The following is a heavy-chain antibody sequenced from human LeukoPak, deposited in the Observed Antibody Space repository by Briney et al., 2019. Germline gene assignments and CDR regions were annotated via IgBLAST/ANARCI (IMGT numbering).Heavy chain of an antibody. CDR3: ARRWLQYDTFDI. J-gene: IGHJ3*02. CDR1: GYSFTTYW. D-gene: IGHD5-24*01. V-gene: IGHV5-51*01. Sequence: GESLKISCKASGYSFTTYWIAWVRQMPGKGLEWMGIIYPGDSDTRYRPSFQGQVTISADKSIGTAYLQWSSLKASDTAMYYCARRWLQYDTFDIWGQGTMVTVSP. CDR2: IYPGDSDT.